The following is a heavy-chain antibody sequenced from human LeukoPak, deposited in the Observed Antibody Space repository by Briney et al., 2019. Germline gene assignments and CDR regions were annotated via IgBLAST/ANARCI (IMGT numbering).Heavy chain of an antibody. D-gene: IGHD6-13*01. Sequence: RASVKVSCKASGYNFTNYALNWVRQTPGQGLEWMGWINTNTGRPTYGQGFTSRFVFSLDTSVSTAFLQITTLKPADTAIYYCATSLGAGSDAFALWGQGTMVTVSS. J-gene: IGHJ3*01. CDR3: ATSLGAGSDAFAL. V-gene: IGHV7-4-1*02. CDR1: GYNFTNYA. CDR2: INTNTGRP.